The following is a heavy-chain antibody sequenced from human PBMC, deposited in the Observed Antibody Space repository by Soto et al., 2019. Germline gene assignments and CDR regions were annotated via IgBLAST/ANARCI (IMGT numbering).Heavy chain of an antibody. D-gene: IGHD3-9*01. CDR2: IYYSGST. Sequence: SETLSLTCTVSGGSISSSSYYWGWIRQPPGKGLEWIGSIYYSGSTYYNPSLKSRVTISVDTSKNQFSLKLSSVTAADTAVYYCALYLLLRYFDWLPGWFDPWGQGTLVTVSS. CDR3: ALYLLLRYFDWLPGWFDP. V-gene: IGHV4-39*01. CDR1: GGSISSSSYY. J-gene: IGHJ5*02.